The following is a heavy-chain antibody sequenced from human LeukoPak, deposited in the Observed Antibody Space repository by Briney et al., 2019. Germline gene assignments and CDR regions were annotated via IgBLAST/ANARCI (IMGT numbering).Heavy chain of an antibody. V-gene: IGHV1-2*02. D-gene: IGHD4-17*01. Sequence: GASVKVSCKASGYTFSGYYMHWVRQAPGQGLQWMGWITPNSGGTNYAQKFQGRVTMTRDTSISTAYMELSSLRSDDTAVYYCARGTTVIQTLDYWGQGTLVTVSS. CDR2: ITPNSGGT. J-gene: IGHJ4*02. CDR3: ARGTTVIQTLDY. CDR1: GYTFSGYY.